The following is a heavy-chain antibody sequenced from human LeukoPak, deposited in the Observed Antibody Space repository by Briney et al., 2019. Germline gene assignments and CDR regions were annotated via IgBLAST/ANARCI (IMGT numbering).Heavy chain of an antibody. J-gene: IGHJ1*01. CDR3: AKDIRSSWYYFQD. CDR1: GFSFSNYA. D-gene: IGHD6-13*01. Sequence: PGGSLRLSCAASGFSFSNYAMTWVRQAPGKGLEWVSTISGSGDRTYYADSVKGRFTISRDNSKNTLYVQMNSLRAEDTAVYYCAKDIRSSWYYFQDWGRGTLVTVSS. CDR2: ISGSGDRT. V-gene: IGHV3-23*01.